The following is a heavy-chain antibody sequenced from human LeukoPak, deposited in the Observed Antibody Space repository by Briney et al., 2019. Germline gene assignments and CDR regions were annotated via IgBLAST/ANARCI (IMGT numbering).Heavy chain of an antibody. J-gene: IGHJ4*02. CDR3: VGFYYSAFFDY. CDR2: ISGRGGYT. CDR1: GFTFSDYY. D-gene: IGHD4/OR15-4a*01. Sequence: GGSLRLSCAVSGFTFSDYYMSWIRQAPGKGLEWLSYISGRGGYTNYADSVKGRFTVTRENDKKSLYLQMNSMRAEDTAIYYYVGFYYSAFFDYWGQGTLVTVSS. V-gene: IGHV3-11*03.